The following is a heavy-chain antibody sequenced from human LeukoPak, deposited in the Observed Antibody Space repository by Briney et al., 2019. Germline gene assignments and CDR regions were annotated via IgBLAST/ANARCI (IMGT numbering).Heavy chain of an antibody. Sequence: GGSLRLSCAASGFTFSSHAMHWVRQAPGKGLEWVAFISYDGSIKYHADSVKGRFTISRDNSKNTLYLQMNSLRAEDTAVYYCAKGLGYSRDGMDVWGQGTTVTVSS. D-gene: IGHD6-13*01. J-gene: IGHJ6*02. V-gene: IGHV3-30-3*01. CDR2: ISYDGSIK. CDR1: GFTFSSHA. CDR3: AKGLGYSRDGMDV.